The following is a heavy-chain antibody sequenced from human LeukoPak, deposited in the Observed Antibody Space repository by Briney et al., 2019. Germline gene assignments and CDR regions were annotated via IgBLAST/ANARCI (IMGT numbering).Heavy chain of an antibody. Sequence: AGGSLRLSCAASGFTFSSYAMSWVRQAPGKGLEWVSAISGSGGSTYYADSVKGRFTISRDNSKNTLHLQMNSLRAEDTAVYYCAKDQYYYDSSGYHYFDYWGQGTLVTVSS. CDR1: GFTFSSYA. V-gene: IGHV3-23*01. J-gene: IGHJ4*02. CDR3: AKDQYYYDSSGYHYFDY. D-gene: IGHD3-22*01. CDR2: ISGSGGST.